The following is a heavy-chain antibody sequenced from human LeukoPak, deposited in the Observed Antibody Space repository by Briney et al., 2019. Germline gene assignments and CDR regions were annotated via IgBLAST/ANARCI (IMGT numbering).Heavy chain of an antibody. D-gene: IGHD2-21*02. CDR2: ISSSGSTI. Sequence: GGSLRLSCTASGFTVSSNYMNWVRQAPGKGLEWVSYISSSGSTIYYADSVKGRFTISRDNAKNSLYLQMNSLRAEDTAVYYCAREVGDSRSYYYYYMDVWGKGTTVTISS. V-gene: IGHV3-48*03. CDR3: AREVGDSRSYYYYYMDV. J-gene: IGHJ6*03. CDR1: GFTVSSNY.